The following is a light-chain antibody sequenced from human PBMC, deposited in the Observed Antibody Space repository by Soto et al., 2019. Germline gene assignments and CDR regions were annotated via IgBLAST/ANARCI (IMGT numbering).Light chain of an antibody. CDR3: QQYGSSPWT. Sequence: EIVLTQSPATLSLSPGERATLSCRASQTVSSSYLAWYQQKPGQAPRLLIYGASSRATGIPDRFSGSGSGTDFTLTIIRLEPEDFAVYYCQQYGSSPWTFGQGTKV. CDR2: GAS. J-gene: IGKJ1*01. V-gene: IGKV3-20*01. CDR1: QTVSSSY.